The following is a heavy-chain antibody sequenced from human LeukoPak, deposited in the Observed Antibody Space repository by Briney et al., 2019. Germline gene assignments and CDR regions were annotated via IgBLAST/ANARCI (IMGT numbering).Heavy chain of an antibody. Sequence: GGSLRLSCAASGFTVSSNYMSWVRQAPGKGLEWVSVIYSGGSTYYADSVKGRFTISRDNSKNTLYLQVNSLSAEDTAVYYCARDGAGYCSGGSCSAYCGGDCSGAFDIWGQGTMVTVSS. D-gene: IGHD2-15*01. V-gene: IGHV3-53*01. CDR3: ARDGAGYCSGGSCSAYCGGDCSGAFDI. CDR1: GFTVSSNY. J-gene: IGHJ3*02. CDR2: IYSGGST.